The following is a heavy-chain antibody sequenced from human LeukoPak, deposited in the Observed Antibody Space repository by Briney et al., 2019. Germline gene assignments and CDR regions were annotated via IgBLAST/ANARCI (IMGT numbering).Heavy chain of an antibody. CDR1: GFAFSSYW. V-gene: IGHV3-7*03. D-gene: IGHD2-2*01. J-gene: IGHJ6*03. CDR2: IKQDGSEK. Sequence: GGSLRLSCAASGFAFSSYWMSWVRQAPGKGLEWVANIKQDGSEKYYVDSVKGRFTISRDNAKNSLYLQMNSLRAEDTAVYYCARDGAVPAAMTFYYYYYMDVWGKGTTVTVSS. CDR3: ARDGAVPAAMTFYYYYYMDV.